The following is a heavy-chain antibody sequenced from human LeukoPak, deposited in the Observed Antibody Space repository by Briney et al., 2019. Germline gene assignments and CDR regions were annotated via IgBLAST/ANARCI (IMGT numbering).Heavy chain of an antibody. CDR2: IKQDGSQK. Sequence: GGSLRLSCVASGFTFSSYWMNWVRQAQGKGPEWVANIKQDGSQKYYVDSVKGRFTISRDNAKNSLYLQMNSLRAEDTAVYYCAKARWYWEHWGQGTLVTVSS. D-gene: IGHD4-23*01. V-gene: IGHV3-7*03. J-gene: IGHJ4*02. CDR1: GFTFSSYW. CDR3: AKARWYWEH.